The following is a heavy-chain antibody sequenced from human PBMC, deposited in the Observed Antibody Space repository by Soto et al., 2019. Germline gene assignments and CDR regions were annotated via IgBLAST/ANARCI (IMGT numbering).Heavy chain of an antibody. Sequence: GGSLRLSCAASGFTFSSYWMSWVRQAPGKGLEWVANIKQDGSEKYYVDSVKGRFTISRDNAKNSLYLQMNSLRAEDTAAYYCARDNDYGDYRDAFDIWGQGTMVTVSS. D-gene: IGHD4-17*01. CDR1: GFTFSSYW. CDR2: IKQDGSEK. CDR3: ARDNDYGDYRDAFDI. V-gene: IGHV3-7*05. J-gene: IGHJ3*02.